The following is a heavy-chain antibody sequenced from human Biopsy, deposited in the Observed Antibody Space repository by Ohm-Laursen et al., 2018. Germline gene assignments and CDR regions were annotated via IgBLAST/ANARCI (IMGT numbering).Heavy chain of an antibody. J-gene: IGHJ3*02. CDR2: IYSSGST. CDR1: GGSLSSYY. V-gene: IGHV4-4*07. CDR3: ARWTPEYDSSRYYLDAFDI. D-gene: IGHD3-22*01. Sequence: PSETLSLTWSVSGGSLSSYYWSWIRQPAGKGLEWIGRIYSSGSTNYNPSLKSRATLSMDTSKRQFSLKLSFVTAADTAVYYCARWTPEYDSSRYYLDAFDIWGQGTKVTVSS.